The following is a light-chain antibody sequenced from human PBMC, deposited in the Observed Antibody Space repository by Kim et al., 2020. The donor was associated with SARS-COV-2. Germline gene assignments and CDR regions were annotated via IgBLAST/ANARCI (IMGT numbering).Light chain of an antibody. J-gene: IGLJ2*01. CDR3: SSYSRSGSLYVI. CDR2: AVN. V-gene: IGLV2-14*03. CDR1: TSDIGDYKY. Sequence: TSSCTGTTSDIGDYKYVSWYQQHPGKAPKLIIFAVNDRPSGVSDRFSGSKSGNTASLTISGLQDDDEAVYYCSSYSRSGSLYVIFGGGTQLTVL.